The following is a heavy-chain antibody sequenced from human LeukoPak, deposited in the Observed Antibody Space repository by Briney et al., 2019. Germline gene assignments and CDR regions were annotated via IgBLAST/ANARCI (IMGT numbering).Heavy chain of an antibody. CDR1: GGSVSSGSYY. Sequence: SETLSLTCTVSGGSVSSGSYYWSWIRQPPGKGLEWIGYIYYSGSAYYNPSLKSRVTISVDTSKNQFSLKLSSVTAADTAVYYCARHWGSNYYDSSVHDAFDIWGQGTMVTVSS. J-gene: IGHJ3*02. CDR3: ARHWGSNYYDSSVHDAFDI. CDR2: IYYSGSA. D-gene: IGHD3-22*01. V-gene: IGHV4-61*01.